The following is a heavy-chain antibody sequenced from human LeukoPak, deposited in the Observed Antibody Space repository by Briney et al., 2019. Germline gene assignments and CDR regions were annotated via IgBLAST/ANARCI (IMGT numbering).Heavy chain of an antibody. CDR2: IYHSGST. Sequence: SETLSLTCTVSGGSISTYYWSWIRQPPGKGLEWIGYIYHSGSTNYNPSLKSRVTISVDTFNNQFSLKLSSATAADTAVYYCARDGVYSDYDYYFDYWGQGTLVTVSS. V-gene: IGHV4-59*01. CDR3: ARDGVYSDYDYYFDY. J-gene: IGHJ4*02. CDR1: GGSISTYY. D-gene: IGHD5-12*01.